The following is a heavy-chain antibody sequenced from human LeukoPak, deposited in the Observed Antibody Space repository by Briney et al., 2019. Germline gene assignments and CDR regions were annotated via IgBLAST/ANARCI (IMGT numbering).Heavy chain of an antibody. CDR3: ADSYCSSTSCSDAFDI. J-gene: IGHJ3*02. V-gene: IGHV1-2*06. Sequence: ASVKVSCKASGYTFTGYYMHWVRQAPGQGLEWMGRINPNSGGTNYAQKFQGRVTMTRDTSISTAYMELSRLRSDDTAVYYCADSYCSSTSCSDAFDIWGQGTMVTVSS. CDR1: GYTFTGYY. CDR2: INPNSGGT. D-gene: IGHD2-2*01.